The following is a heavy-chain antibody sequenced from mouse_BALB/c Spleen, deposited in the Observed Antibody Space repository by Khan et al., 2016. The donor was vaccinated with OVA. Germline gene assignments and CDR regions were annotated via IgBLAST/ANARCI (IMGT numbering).Heavy chain of an antibody. CDR2: TTSGGSYT. V-gene: IGHV5-6*01. D-gene: IGHD2-1*01. CDR3: ASLGNS. J-gene: IGHJ3*01. CDR1: GFTFSSYG. Sequence: EVELVESGGDLVKPGGSLKLSCAASGFTFSSYGMSWVRQTPDKRLEWVATTTSGGSYTYYPDSVKGRFTISRDNAKNTLYLQMTSLKSEHTAMYYGASLGNSWGQGTLVTVSA.